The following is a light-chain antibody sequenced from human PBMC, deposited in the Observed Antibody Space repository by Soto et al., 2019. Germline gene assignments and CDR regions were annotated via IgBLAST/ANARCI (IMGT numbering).Light chain of an antibody. CDR3: AAWDDSLNGRV. CDR1: SSNIGSNS. J-gene: IGLJ2*01. V-gene: IGLV1-44*01. Sequence: QSVLTQPPSASGTPGQRVSISCSGDSSNIGSNSVNWYQQLPGTAPKLLIYSNIQRPSGVPDRFSGSKSGTSASLAISGLQSEDEADYYCAAWDDSLNGRVFGGGTKLTVL. CDR2: SNI.